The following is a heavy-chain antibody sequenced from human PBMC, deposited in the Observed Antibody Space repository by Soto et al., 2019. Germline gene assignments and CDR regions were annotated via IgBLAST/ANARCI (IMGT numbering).Heavy chain of an antibody. CDR2: MNPNSGNT. Sequence: QVQLVQSGAEVKKPGASVKVSCKASGYTFSTYDIDWVRLATGQGLEWMGSMNPNSGNTEYAQKFQGRVTMTRDTSISTAYMELSSLRSEDTAIYYCARPMGGIAAAGNDYWGQGTLVTVSS. D-gene: IGHD6-13*01. J-gene: IGHJ4*02. CDR1: GYTFSTYD. V-gene: IGHV1-8*01. CDR3: ARPMGGIAAAGNDY.